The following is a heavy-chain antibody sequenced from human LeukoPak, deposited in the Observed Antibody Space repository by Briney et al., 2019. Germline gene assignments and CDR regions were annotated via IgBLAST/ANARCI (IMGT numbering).Heavy chain of an antibody. CDR3: AREGPRGNSQFDY. CDR1: GLIFNSYG. V-gene: IGHV3-33*01. D-gene: IGHD2/OR15-2a*01. Sequence: GGSLRLSCAASGLIFNSYGMHWVRQAPGKGLEWVALIWYDGSNKYYTDSVKGRFTISRDNSKNTLYLEMNSLRAEDTAIYYCAREGPRGNSQFDYWGQGTLVTVSS. J-gene: IGHJ4*02. CDR2: IWYDGSNK.